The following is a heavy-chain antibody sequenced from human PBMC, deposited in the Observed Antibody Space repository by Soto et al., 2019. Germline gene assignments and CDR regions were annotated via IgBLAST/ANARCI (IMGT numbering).Heavy chain of an antibody. CDR2: ISGSGGST. D-gene: IGHD1-26*01. J-gene: IGHJ4*02. V-gene: IGHV3-23*01. CDR1: GFTFSSYA. Sequence: EVQLLESGGGLVQPGGSLRLSCAASGFTFSSYAMSWVRQAPGKGLERVSVISGSGGSTYYADSVKGRFTISRATSKNTLYLQMNSLRAEDTAVYYCAKRGSGSYYIDWGQGTLVTVSS. CDR3: AKRGSGSYYID.